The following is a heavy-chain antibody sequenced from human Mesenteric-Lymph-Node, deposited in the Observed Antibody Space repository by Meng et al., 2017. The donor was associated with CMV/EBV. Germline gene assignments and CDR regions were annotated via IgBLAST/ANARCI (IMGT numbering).Heavy chain of an antibody. Sequence: SETLSLTCTVSGGSISSDDYYWSWIRQPPGKGLEWIGYIYYSGSTNYNPSLKSRVTISVDTSKNQFSLKLSSVTAADTAVYYCARGGRGGIYYWGQGTLVTVSS. V-gene: IGHV4-61*08. J-gene: IGHJ4*02. D-gene: IGHD3-16*01. CDR3: ARGGRGGIYY. CDR1: GGSISSDDYY. CDR2: IYYSGST.